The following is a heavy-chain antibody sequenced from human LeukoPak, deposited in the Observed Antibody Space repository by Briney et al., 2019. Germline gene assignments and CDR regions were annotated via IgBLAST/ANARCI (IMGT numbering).Heavy chain of an antibody. V-gene: IGHV3-7*01. Sequence: PGGSLRLSCAASGFTFSAYWMSWVRQAPGKGLEWVAHIKGGGSEKYSVDSVKGRFTISRDNAKSSLYLQMNSLRAEDTALYYCARGGFGYVYFDYWGQGSLVTVSS. CDR1: GFTFSAYW. CDR3: ARGGFGYVYFDY. D-gene: IGHD2-8*01. CDR2: IKGGGSEK. J-gene: IGHJ4*02.